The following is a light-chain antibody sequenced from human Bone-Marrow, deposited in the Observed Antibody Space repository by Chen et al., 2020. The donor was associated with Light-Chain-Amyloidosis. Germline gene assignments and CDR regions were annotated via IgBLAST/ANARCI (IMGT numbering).Light chain of an antibody. V-gene: IGLV3-25*03. CDR3: QSADSSGTYEVI. J-gene: IGLJ2*01. Sequence: SYELTQPPPASVSLGQTARITCSGDDLPTKYAYWYQQKPGQAPVLVIHRDTERPSGISERFSGSSSGTTATLTISGVQAEDEADYHCQSADSSGTYEVIFGGGTKLTVL. CDR2: RDT. CDR1: DLPTKY.